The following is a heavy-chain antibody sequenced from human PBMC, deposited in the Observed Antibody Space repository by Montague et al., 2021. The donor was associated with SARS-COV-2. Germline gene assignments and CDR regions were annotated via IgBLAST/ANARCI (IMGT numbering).Heavy chain of an antibody. CDR3: ARRYDFYRAEAFDV. CDR2: IYWDGDQ. CDR1: GFSLGTSEMS. Sequence: PALVKPTQTLTLTCTFSGFSLGTSEMSVSWIRQPPGKALEWLALIYWDGDQRYSPSLKTRLTITKDTSKNRVVLTMTNLDPVDTATYYCARRYDFYRAEAFDVWGQGTMLTVSS. J-gene: IGHJ3*01. D-gene: IGHD3-3*01. V-gene: IGHV2-5*08.